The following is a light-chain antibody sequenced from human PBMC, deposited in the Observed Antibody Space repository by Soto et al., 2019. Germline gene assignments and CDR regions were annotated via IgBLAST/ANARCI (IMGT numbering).Light chain of an antibody. J-gene: IGKJ1*01. Sequence: EIVMTQSPATLSVSPGERATLSCRASQSVSSNLAWYQQKPGQAPRLLIYGASTRATGIPARFSGSGSGTEFTLTISSLQSEDFAVYYCQQYNNWSPWTFVQGTKVEIK. CDR2: GAS. V-gene: IGKV3-15*01. CDR3: QQYNNWSPWT. CDR1: QSVSSN.